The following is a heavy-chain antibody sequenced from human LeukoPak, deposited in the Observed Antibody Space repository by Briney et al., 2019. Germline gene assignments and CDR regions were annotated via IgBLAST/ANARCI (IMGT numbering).Heavy chain of an antibody. V-gene: IGHV6-1*01. D-gene: IGHD2-2*01. CDR1: GDSVSRNNIA. J-gene: IGHJ4*02. CDR3: ARGRDVVVVPAADFDY. Sequence: SQTLSLTCDISGDSVSRNNIAWNWIRHSPSRGLEGRRRTYYRSSWYYEYADAGKSRLTISPDTSKNQFSLHLKSVTPEDPAVYYCARGRDVVVVPAADFDYWGQGILATVSS. CDR2: TYYRSSWYY.